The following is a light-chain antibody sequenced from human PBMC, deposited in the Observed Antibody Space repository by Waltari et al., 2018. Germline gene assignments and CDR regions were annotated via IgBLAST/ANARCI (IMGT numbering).Light chain of an antibody. CDR1: QSVSSSY. CDR3: QQYGSSPTT. CDR2: GAS. J-gene: IGKJ1*01. Sequence: EIVLTQSPGTLSLSPGERATLSCRASQSVSSSYLAWYQQKPGQAPRLLLYGASSRATGIPDRFSCSGSGTDFTLTISRLEPEDFAVYYCQQYGSSPTTFGQGTKVEIK. V-gene: IGKV3-20*01.